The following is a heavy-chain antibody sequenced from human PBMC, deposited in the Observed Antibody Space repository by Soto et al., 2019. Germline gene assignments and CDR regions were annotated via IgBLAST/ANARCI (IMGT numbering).Heavy chain of an antibody. V-gene: IGHV3-13*01. CDR3: ARGRPMGQAIDY. CDR2: IGTAGDT. CDR1: GFTFSSYD. J-gene: IGHJ4*02. Sequence: PGGSLRLSCAASGFTFSSYDMHWVRQATGKGLEWVSAIGTAGDTYYPGSVKGRFTISRENAKNSLYLQMNSLRAEDTAVYYCARGRPMGQAIDYWGQGTLVTVSS.